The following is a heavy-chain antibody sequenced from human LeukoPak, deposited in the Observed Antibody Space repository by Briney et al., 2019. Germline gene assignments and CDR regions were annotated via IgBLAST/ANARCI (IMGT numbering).Heavy chain of an antibody. CDR1: GASIRGSGYY. Sequence: PSETLSLTCTVSGASIRGSGYYWGWIRQPPGKGLEWIGNIYDSGSTYYNASLQSRVTISIDTSKNQFSLRLSSVTAADTAMYYCAKSGGYGLIDYWGQGTLVTVSS. CDR2: IYDSGST. D-gene: IGHD1-26*01. J-gene: IGHJ4*02. CDR3: AKSGGYGLIDY. V-gene: IGHV4-39*01.